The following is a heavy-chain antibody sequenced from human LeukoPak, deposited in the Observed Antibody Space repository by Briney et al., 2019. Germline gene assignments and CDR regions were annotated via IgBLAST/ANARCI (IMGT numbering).Heavy chain of an antibody. CDR2: IIPILGIA. Sequence: ASVKVSCKASGGTFSSYAISWVRQAPGQGLEWMGRIIPILGIANYAQKFQGRVTITADKSTSTAYMELSSLRSKDTAVYYCARDQYYGSGSYLSLYYYGMDVWGQGTTVTVSS. CDR3: ARDQYYGSGSYLSLYYYGMDV. J-gene: IGHJ6*02. D-gene: IGHD3-10*01. V-gene: IGHV1-69*04. CDR1: GGTFSSYA.